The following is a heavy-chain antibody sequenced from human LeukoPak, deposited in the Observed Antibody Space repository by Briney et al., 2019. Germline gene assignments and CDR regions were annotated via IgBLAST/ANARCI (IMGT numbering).Heavy chain of an antibody. V-gene: IGHV1-2*02. CDR1: GYTFTGYY. J-gene: IGHJ4*02. Sequence: ASVKVSCQASGYTFTGYYMHWVRQAPGQGLEWVGWINPNSGGTSYAQKFQGRVTMTRDTSISTAYMELSRLRSDDTAVYYCARVGPLWFGELLYFDYWGQGTLVTVSS. D-gene: IGHD3-10*01. CDR3: ARVGPLWFGELLYFDY. CDR2: INPNSGGT.